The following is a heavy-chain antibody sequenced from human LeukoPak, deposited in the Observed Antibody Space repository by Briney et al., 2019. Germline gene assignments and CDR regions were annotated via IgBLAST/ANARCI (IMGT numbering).Heavy chain of an antibody. D-gene: IGHD2-2*02. V-gene: IGHV4-30-2*01. CDR1: VGSICIGGYS. CDR3: ARGYCSSTSCYTDWCDP. J-gene: IGHJ5*02. Sequence: PSQTLSLTCVVSVGSICIGGYSCSSVRQPPGNGLEWLGYIYQSGSTYYNPSLESRVTISVDRSKNQYSLKLSSVTAADTAVYCCARGYCSSTSCYTDWCDPWGQGTLVTVSS. CDR2: IYQSGST.